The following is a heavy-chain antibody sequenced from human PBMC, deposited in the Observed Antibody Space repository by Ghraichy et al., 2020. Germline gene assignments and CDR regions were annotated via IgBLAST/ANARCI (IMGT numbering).Heavy chain of an antibody. D-gene: IGHD1-7*01. V-gene: IGHV1-46*01. CDR3: AGESHGTGFFDY. CDR1: GYTFTTYY. CDR2: INPSDGTR. J-gene: IGHJ4*02. Sequence: ASVKVSCKASGYTFTTYYMHWVRQAPGQGLEWMGVINPSDGTRNYAQNFQGRVTMTRETSTSTVYMEVSILRSEDTHVYYCAGESHGTGFFDYWGQGTLVTVSS.